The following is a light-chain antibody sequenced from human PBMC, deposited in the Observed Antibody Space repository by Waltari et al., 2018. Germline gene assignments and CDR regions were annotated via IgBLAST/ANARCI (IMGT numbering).Light chain of an antibody. Sequence: QSALTQPASVSGSPGQSLTISCTGTSSDAGGYNYVSWYQQHPGKAPKLMIYDVSNRPAGVSNRFSGSKSGNTASLTISGLQAEDEADYYCSSYTSSTVVFGGGTKLTVL. CDR2: DVS. J-gene: IGLJ2*01. CDR3: SSYTSSTVV. CDR1: SSDAGGYNY. V-gene: IGLV2-14*03.